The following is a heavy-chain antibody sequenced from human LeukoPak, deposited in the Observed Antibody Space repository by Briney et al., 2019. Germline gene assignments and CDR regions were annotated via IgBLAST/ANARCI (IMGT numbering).Heavy chain of an antibody. J-gene: IGHJ4*02. CDR3: AIRITTTAYEY. D-gene: IGHD1-1*01. Sequence: PSETLSLTCAVYGGSFSSYYWSWIRQPPGKGLEWIGEINHSGSTNYNPSLKSRITISVATSKNQFSLRLSSVTAADTAVYYCAIRITTTAYEYWGQGTLVTVSS. CDR1: GGSFSSYY. V-gene: IGHV4-34*01. CDR2: INHSGST.